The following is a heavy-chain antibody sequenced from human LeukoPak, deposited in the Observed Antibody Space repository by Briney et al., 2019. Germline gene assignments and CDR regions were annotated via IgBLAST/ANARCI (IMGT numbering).Heavy chain of an antibody. V-gene: IGHV4-39*02. J-gene: IGHJ2*01. CDR3: ARRSRTFGPYDWYFDI. Sequence: PSETLSLTCTVSGGSISSSRYCLGWIRQPPGKSLEWIGSIYYSGTTYFNPSLKSRVTISVDTSKNHFSLRLSSLTATDTAIYYCARRSRTFGPYDWYFDIWGRGTLVTVSS. CDR1: GGSISSSRYC. CDR2: IYYSGTT. D-gene: IGHD3-10*01.